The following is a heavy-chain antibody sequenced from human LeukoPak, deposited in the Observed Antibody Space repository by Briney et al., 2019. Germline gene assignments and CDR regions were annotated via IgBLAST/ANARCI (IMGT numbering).Heavy chain of an antibody. Sequence: GGSLRLSCAASGLTFRCYKMNWVRLAPGKGLEWVSYISGRGNTIKYADSVKGRFTISRDNGKNSLYLHMSSLRAEDTAVYCARDPPALEDFDYWGQGTQVTVSS. CDR2: ISGRGNTI. CDR1: GLTFRCYK. V-gene: IGHV3-48*04. CDR3: ARDPPALEDFDY. J-gene: IGHJ4*02.